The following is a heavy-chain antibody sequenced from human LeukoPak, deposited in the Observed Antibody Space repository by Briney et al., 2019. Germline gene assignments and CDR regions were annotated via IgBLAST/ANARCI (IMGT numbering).Heavy chain of an antibody. D-gene: IGHD3-22*01. CDR3: VRLRRNSDRSGYYYYYD. V-gene: IGHV3-74*01. Sequence: GGSLRLSCAASGFTFSSYWMHWVRQAPGKGLVWVSRINTDGSSTSYADSVKGRFTISRDNAKNTLYLQMNSLRAEDTAVYFCVRLRRNSDRSGYYYYYDWGQGTLVTVSS. CDR1: GFTFSSYW. CDR2: INTDGSST. J-gene: IGHJ4*02.